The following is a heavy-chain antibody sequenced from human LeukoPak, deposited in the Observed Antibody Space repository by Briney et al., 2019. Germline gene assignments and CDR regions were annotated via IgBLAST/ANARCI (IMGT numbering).Heavy chain of an antibody. D-gene: IGHD3-10*01. CDR3: ARQETSLLWFGELLSYYYYMDV. V-gene: IGHV4-34*01. J-gene: IGHJ6*03. CDR1: GGSFSGYY. CDR2: INHSRST. Sequence: SETLSLTCAVYGGSFSGYYWSWIRQPPGKGLEWIGEINHSRSTNYNPSLKSRVTISVDTSKNQFSLKLSSVTAADTAVYYCARQETSLLWFGELLSYYYYMDVWGKGTTVTISS.